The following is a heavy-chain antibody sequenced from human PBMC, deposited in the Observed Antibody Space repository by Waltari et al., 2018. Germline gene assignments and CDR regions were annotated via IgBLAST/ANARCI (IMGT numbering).Heavy chain of an antibody. J-gene: IGHJ4*02. CDR2: IRQDGSEK. V-gene: IGHV3-7*01. D-gene: IGHD2-2*01. CDR1: GFTFSSYW. CDR3: ARSSSTEFDS. Sequence: VQLVESGGGVVQPGGSLRLSCAASGFTFSSYWMTWVRQAPGKGLEWVANIRQDGSEKYYVDSVKGRFTISRDNAKNSLYLQMNSLKADDTAVYYCARSSSTEFDSWGQGTLVTVSS.